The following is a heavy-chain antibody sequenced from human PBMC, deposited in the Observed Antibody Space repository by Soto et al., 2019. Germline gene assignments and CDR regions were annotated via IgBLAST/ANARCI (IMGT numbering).Heavy chain of an antibody. J-gene: IGHJ4*02. CDR3: ARARYCSGGSCYEDY. D-gene: IGHD2-15*01. V-gene: IGHV4-34*01. CDR2: INHSGST. CDR1: GGSFSGYY. Sequence: QVQLQQWGAGLLKPSETLSLTCAVYGGSFSGYYWSWIRQPPGKGLEWIGEINHSGSTNYNPSLKSRVTISVDTSKNQFSLKLSSVTAADTAVYYCARARYCSGGSCYEDYWGQGTLVTVSS.